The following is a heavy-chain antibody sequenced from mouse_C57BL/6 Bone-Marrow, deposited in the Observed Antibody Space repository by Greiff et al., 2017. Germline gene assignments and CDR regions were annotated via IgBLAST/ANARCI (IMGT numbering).Heavy chain of an antibody. V-gene: IGHV1-52*01. D-gene: IGHD3-2*02. CDR1: GYTFTSYW. CDR3: ARGGAAQAPYAMDY. Sequence: VQLQQPGAELVRPGSSVKLSCKASGYTFTSYWMHWVKQRPIQGLEWIGNIDPSDSETQYNQKFKDKATLTVDKSSSTAYMQHSSLTSEDSAVYYCARGGAAQAPYAMDYWGQGTSVTVSS. J-gene: IGHJ4*01. CDR2: IDPSDSET.